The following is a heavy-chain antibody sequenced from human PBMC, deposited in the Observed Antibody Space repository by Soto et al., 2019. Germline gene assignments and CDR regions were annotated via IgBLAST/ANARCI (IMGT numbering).Heavy chain of an antibody. Sequence: SETLSLTCSVSGDSISSVDYFWAWIRQPPGQALEYIGYIYKSATTYYNPSFESRVAISLDTSKSQFSLDVTSVTAADTAVYFCARGRYCLTGRCFPNWFDSWGQGTLVTVSS. CDR1: GDSISSVDYF. V-gene: IGHV4-30-4*01. CDR2: IYKSATT. J-gene: IGHJ5*01. CDR3: ARGRYCLTGRCFPNWFDS. D-gene: IGHD2-15*01.